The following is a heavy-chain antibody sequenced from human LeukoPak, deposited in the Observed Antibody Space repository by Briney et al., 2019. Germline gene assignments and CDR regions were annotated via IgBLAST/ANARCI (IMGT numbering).Heavy chain of an antibody. CDR1: GFTFSSSD. J-gene: IGHJ4*02. D-gene: IGHD3-10*01. CDR2: LSYDGSNE. V-gene: IGHV3-30*03. Sequence: GRSLRLSCAASGFTFSSSDMHWVRQAPGKGLEWVAVLSYDGSNEYYADSVKGRFTISRDNSKNTLYLQMNSLRVEDTAVYYCAGSWFYRDYFEYWGQGTLVTVSS. CDR3: AGSWFYRDYFEY.